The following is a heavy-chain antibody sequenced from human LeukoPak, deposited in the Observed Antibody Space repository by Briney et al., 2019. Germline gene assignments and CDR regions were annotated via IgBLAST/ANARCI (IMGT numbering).Heavy chain of an antibody. CDR1: GFTFSSYG. CDR3: ARVARNPYDSSGYQDY. V-gene: IGHV3-30*03. J-gene: IGHJ4*02. Sequence: GGSLRLSCAASGFTFSSYGMHWVRQAPGKGLEWVAVISYDGSNKYYADSVKGRFTISRDNSKNTLYLQMNSLRAEDTAVYYCARVARNPYDSSGYQDYRGQGTLVTVSS. CDR2: ISYDGSNK. D-gene: IGHD3-22*01.